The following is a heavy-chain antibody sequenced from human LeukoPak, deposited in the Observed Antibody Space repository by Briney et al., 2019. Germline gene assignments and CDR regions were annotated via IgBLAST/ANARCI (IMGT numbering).Heavy chain of an antibody. J-gene: IGHJ4*02. CDR1: GYSISSGYY. CDR3: ARNYDFWSGYYYLDY. D-gene: IGHD3-3*01. V-gene: IGHV4-38-2*02. Sequence: PSETLSLTCTVSGYSISSGYYWGWIRQPPGKGLEWIGSIYHSGSTYYNPSLKSRVTISVDTSKNQFSLKLSSVTAADTAVYYCARNYDFWSGYYYLDYWGQGTLVTVSS. CDR2: IYHSGST.